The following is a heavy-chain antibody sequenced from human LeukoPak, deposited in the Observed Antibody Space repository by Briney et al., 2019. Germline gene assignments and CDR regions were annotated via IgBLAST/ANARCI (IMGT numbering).Heavy chain of an antibody. CDR3: AKDTTTHTVTTHYFDY. Sequence: GGSLRLSCAASGFSFSSNVMIWVRQAPGKGLEWVSAISGSGADTYYADSVKGRFTISRDNSKNTLFLQMNSLRAEDSAVYYCAKDTTTHTVTTHYFDYWGQGSLVTVSS. V-gene: IGHV3-23*01. CDR2: ISGSGADT. CDR1: GFSFSSNV. D-gene: IGHD4-17*01. J-gene: IGHJ4*02.